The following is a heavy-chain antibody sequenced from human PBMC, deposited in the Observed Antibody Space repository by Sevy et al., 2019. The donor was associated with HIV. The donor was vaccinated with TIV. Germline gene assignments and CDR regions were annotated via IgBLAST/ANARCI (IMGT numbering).Heavy chain of an antibody. J-gene: IGHJ6*02. Sequence: GGSLRLSCVASGFNLSTYSMNWVRQAPGKGLEWVSSISGLSNYIYYSDSVRGRFTISRDNAKNSLYLQMNSLRAEDTALYYCARLGSSGWAGMDVWGQGTTVTVSS. CDR3: ARLGSSGWAGMDV. D-gene: IGHD6-19*01. CDR1: GFNLSTYS. CDR2: ISGLSNYI. V-gene: IGHV3-21*01.